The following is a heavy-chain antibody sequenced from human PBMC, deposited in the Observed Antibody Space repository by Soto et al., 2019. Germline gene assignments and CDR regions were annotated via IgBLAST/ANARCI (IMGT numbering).Heavy chain of an antibody. D-gene: IGHD5-18*01. V-gene: IGHV3-66*04. Sequence: EVQLVESGGGLVQPGGSLRLSCAASGFTVSSNYMSWVRQAPGKGLEWVSVIYSGGSAYYADSVKGRFTISRDNSKNTLYLQMNSLGAEDTAVYYCARHGYSYGGGYFDYWGQGTLVTGSS. CDR2: IYSGGSA. J-gene: IGHJ4*02. CDR3: ARHGYSYGGGYFDY. CDR1: GFTVSSNY.